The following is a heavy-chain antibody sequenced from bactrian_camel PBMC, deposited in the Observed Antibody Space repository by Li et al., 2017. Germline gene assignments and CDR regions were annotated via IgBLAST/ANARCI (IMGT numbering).Heavy chain of an antibody. CDR2: ISTGGST. D-gene: IGHD7*01. Sequence: QVQLVESGGGVVQPGGSLRLSCTAPGFTSNRCGMGCYRRAAGNQREWVSSISTGGSTSYADSVKGRFTIGKDKAKDTVYLQMNSLKPEDTAMYYCQTTRGDDWCGYNYWGQGTQVTVS. CDR1: GFTSNRCG. J-gene: IGHJ4*01. V-gene: IGHV3S53*01. CDR3: QTTRGDDWCGYNY.